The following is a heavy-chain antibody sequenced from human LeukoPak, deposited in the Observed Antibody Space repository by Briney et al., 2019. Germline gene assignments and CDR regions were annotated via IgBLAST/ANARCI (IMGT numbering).Heavy chain of an antibody. CDR3: GRHSYRGWLQFFDY. Sequence: SETLSLTCTVSGGSISISSYYWGWIRQPPGKGLEWIGSIYYSGITYYNPSLKSRVTISADTSKNQFSLKLSSVTAADTAVYYCGRHSYRGWLQFFDYWGQGTRVTVSS. J-gene: IGHJ4*02. V-gene: IGHV4-39*01. CDR2: IYYSGIT. D-gene: IGHD5-24*01. CDR1: GGSISISSYY.